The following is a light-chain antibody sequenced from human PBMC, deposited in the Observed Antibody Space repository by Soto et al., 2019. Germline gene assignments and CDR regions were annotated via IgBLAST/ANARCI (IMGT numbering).Light chain of an antibody. V-gene: IGLV1-44*01. J-gene: IGLJ1*01. CDR1: SSNIGTSS. Sequence: QSVLTQPLSASGTPGQTVPISCSGSSSNIGTSSVHWYKHLPGTAPKPLIYTNDQRPSGVPDRFSGSKSGTSASLAISGLQSEDEADYYCAVWDDSLNGHVFGAGTKVTVL. CDR2: TND. CDR3: AVWDDSLNGHV.